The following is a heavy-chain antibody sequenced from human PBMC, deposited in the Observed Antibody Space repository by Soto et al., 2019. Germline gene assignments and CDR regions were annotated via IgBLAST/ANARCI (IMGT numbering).Heavy chain of an antibody. CDR1: GFSLSTNGVG. CDR3: AHSGVDEGFDY. J-gene: IGHJ4*02. D-gene: IGHD3-16*01. V-gene: IGHV2-5*02. CDR2: IYWDDDE. Sequence: SGPTLVNPTQTLTLSCTFSGFSLSTNGVGVGCIRHPPGKALEWLALIYWDDDERYSPSLKSRLTITKDTSKNQVVLTMTNMDPVDTATYYCAHSGVDEGFDYWGQGTLVTVSS.